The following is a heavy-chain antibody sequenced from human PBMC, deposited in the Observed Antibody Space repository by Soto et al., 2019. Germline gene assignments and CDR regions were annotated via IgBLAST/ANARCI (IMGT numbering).Heavy chain of an antibody. V-gene: IGHV4-4*02. CDR3: ARDQNGSGNYYTRYFDY. D-gene: IGHD3-10*01. CDR2: IYHSGST. CDR1: GGSINSRYW. Sequence: SETLSLTCAVSGGSINSRYWWSWVRQSPGKGLEWIGEIYHSGSTNYSPSLKSRATISVDKSKNQFSLNLSSVTAADTAVYYCARDQNGSGNYYTRYFDYWGQGTLVTVSS. J-gene: IGHJ4*02.